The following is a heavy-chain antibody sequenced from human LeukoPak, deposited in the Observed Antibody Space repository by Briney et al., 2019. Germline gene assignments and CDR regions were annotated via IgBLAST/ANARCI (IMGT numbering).Heavy chain of an antibody. V-gene: IGHV4-39*01. J-gene: IGHJ4*02. CDR3: ARRATVTEYYFDY. CDR2: IYYSGST. Sequence: PSETLSLTCTVSGGSISSSSHYWGWIRQPPGKGLEWIGSIYYSGSTYYNPSLKSRVTISVDTSKNQFSLKLSSVTAADTAVYYCARRATVTEYYFDYWGQGTLVTVSS. CDR1: GGSISSSSHY. D-gene: IGHD4-17*01.